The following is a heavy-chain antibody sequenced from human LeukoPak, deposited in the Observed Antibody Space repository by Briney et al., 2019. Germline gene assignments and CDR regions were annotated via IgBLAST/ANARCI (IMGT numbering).Heavy chain of an antibody. Sequence: SETLSLTCTVSGVSIISSSYDWGWIRQPPGKGLEWIGSISYGGTTDYNPSLKGRVTISVDASKNQFSLRVSSVTAADTAVYYCARHFDSWGQGTLVTVSS. V-gene: IGHV4-39*01. CDR2: ISYGGTT. CDR1: GVSIISSSYD. J-gene: IGHJ4*02. CDR3: ARHFDS.